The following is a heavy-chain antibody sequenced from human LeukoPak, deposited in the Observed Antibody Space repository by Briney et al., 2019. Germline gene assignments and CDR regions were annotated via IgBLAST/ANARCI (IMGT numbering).Heavy chain of an antibody. J-gene: IGHJ4*02. CDR3: AKGNYGSLYFDY. D-gene: IGHD6-6*01. CDR1: GFTFSSYA. Sequence: VGSLRLSCAASGFTFSSYAMSWVRQAPGKGLEWVSAISGSGGSTYYADSVKGRFTISRDNSKNTLYLQMNSLRAEDTAVYYCAKGNYGSLYFDYWGQGTLVTVSS. V-gene: IGHV3-23*01. CDR2: ISGSGGST.